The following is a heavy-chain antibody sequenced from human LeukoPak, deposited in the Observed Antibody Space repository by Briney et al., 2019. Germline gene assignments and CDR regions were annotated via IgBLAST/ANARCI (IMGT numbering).Heavy chain of an antibody. CDR1: EYTFTSYD. Sequence: ASVKVSCKASEYTFTSYDMNWVRQAPGQGLEWMGWINTNTGNPSFAQGFTGRFVFSLDTSVSTSYLQITSLKAEDTAVYCCARGDWTIWGQGTLVTVSS. V-gene: IGHV7-4-1*02. J-gene: IGHJ4*02. CDR3: ARGDWTI. D-gene: IGHD2-21*02. CDR2: INTNTGNP.